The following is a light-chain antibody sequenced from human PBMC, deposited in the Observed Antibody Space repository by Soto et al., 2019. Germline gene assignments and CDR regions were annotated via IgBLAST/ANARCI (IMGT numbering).Light chain of an antibody. CDR2: GAS. J-gene: IGKJ4*01. V-gene: IGKV3-20*01. CDR3: QQYASSPLT. Sequence: EIVLTQSPGTLSMSPRERATLSCRASQSITQSFLAWYQQRPGQSPRLLIYGASNRAAGIPGRFSGSGSGTDFSLTISRLEPEDFAVYYCQQYASSPLTFGGGTKVDIK. CDR1: QSITQSF.